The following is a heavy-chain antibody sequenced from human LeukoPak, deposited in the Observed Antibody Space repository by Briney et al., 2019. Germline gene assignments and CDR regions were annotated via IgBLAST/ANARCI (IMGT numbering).Heavy chain of an antibody. Sequence: ASVKVSCKTSGYSFASYGISWVRQAPGQGLEWMGWISAYNGDTRYAQHLQGRVSLTTDLSTGTAYMELRSLTSDDTALYYCARDTALIRTPGGPDSWGQGTLVTVSS. CDR2: ISAYNGDT. D-gene: IGHD2-8*02. CDR1: GYSFASYG. J-gene: IGHJ5*02. CDR3: ARDTALIRTPGGPDS. V-gene: IGHV1-18*01.